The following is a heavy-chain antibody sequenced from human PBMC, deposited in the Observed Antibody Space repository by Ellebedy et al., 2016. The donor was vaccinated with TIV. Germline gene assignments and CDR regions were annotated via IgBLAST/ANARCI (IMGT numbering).Heavy chain of an antibody. CDR3: ARSKWLMGAFDI. CDR1: GYTFSRYG. CDR2: INVYNGVT. Sequence: ASVKVSXXASGYTFSRYGIAWVRQAPGQGLEWLGWINVYNGVTHYAQKVHERVTMTTDASTATAYMELRSLRSDDTAVYYCARSKWLMGAFDIWGQGTMVTVSS. J-gene: IGHJ3*02. D-gene: IGHD5-12*01. V-gene: IGHV1-18*04.